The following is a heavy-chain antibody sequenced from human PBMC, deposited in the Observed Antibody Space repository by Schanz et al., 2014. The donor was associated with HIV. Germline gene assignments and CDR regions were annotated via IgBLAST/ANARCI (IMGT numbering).Heavy chain of an antibody. CDR2: ISPFNGKT. CDR1: GYSFTSYD. D-gene: IGHD3-9*01. V-gene: IGHV1-18*01. Sequence: QVQLVQSGAEVQKPGASVKVSCKASGYSFTSYDINWVRQAPGQGLEWMGWISPFNGKTTYARNLQGRVTMSTDTFTSKAYLELRSLRSDDTAVYYCARESNPYDILTDLYGMDVWGQGTTVTVSS. J-gene: IGHJ6*02. CDR3: ARESNPYDILTDLYGMDV.